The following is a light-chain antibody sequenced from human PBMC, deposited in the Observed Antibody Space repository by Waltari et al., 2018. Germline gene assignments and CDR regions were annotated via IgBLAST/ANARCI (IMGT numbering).Light chain of an antibody. CDR2: EGT. CDR1: SADVGNSNL. CDR3: CSFASTSTLNWV. J-gene: IGLJ3*02. V-gene: IGLV2-23*01. Sequence: QSALTQPASVSGSPGQSVTIPCTEPSADVGNSNLVSWYQQHPGKVPQLMIYEGTKRPSGVSNRFSGSKSGNTASLTISGLQAEDEADYYCCSFASTSTLNWVFGGGTKLTVL.